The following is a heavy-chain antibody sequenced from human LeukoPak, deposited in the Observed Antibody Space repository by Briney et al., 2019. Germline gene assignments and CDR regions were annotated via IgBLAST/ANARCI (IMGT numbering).Heavy chain of an antibody. Sequence: PGGSLRLSCAASGFTFSSYSMNWVRQAPGKGLEWVSYISSSSSTIYYADSGKGRFTISRDNSKNTLYLQMNSLRAEDTAVYYCARAPVWFGEWFFDYWGQGTLVTVSS. D-gene: IGHD3-10*01. CDR3: ARAPVWFGEWFFDY. CDR2: ISSSSSTI. V-gene: IGHV3-48*01. J-gene: IGHJ4*02. CDR1: GFTFSSYS.